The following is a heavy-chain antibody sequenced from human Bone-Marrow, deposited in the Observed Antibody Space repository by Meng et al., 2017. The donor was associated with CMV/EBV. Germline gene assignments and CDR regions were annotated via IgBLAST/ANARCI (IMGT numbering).Heavy chain of an antibody. V-gene: IGHV1-69*06. Sequence: SVKVSCKASGGTFSSYAISWVRQAPGQGLEWMGGIIPIFGTANYAQKFQGRVTITADKSTSTAYMELSSLRPEDTAVYYCARGLKSRVDYGMDVWGQGTTVTVSS. CDR2: IIPIFGTA. CDR3: ARGLKSRVDYGMDV. D-gene: IGHD3-10*01. J-gene: IGHJ6*02. CDR1: GGTFSSYA.